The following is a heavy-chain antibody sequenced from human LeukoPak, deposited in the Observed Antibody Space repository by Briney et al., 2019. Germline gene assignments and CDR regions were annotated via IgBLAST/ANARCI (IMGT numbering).Heavy chain of an antibody. CDR1: GFTFSSYS. Sequence: MAGGSLRLSCAASGFTFSSYSMNWVRQAPGKGLEWVSSISSSSSYIYYADSVKGRFTISRDNAKNTLYLQMHSLRAEDTAVYYCGGESPTARGVYDYWGQGTLVTVSS. D-gene: IGHD2-21*02. CDR2: ISSSSSYI. CDR3: GGESPTARGVYDY. J-gene: IGHJ4*02. V-gene: IGHV3-21*01.